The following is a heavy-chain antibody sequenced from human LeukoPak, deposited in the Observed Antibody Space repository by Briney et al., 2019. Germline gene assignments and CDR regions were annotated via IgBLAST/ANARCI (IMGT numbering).Heavy chain of an antibody. D-gene: IGHD3-22*01. V-gene: IGHV4-30-4*01. CDR3: ARTPSGFPIDY. J-gene: IGHJ4*02. CDR1: GGSISSGDYY. Sequence: SQTLSLTCTVSGGSISSGDYYWSWTRQPPGKGLEWIGYIYYSGSTYYNPSLKSRVTISVDTSKNQFSLKLSSVTAADTAVYYCARTPSGFPIDYWGQGTLVTVSS. CDR2: IYYSGST.